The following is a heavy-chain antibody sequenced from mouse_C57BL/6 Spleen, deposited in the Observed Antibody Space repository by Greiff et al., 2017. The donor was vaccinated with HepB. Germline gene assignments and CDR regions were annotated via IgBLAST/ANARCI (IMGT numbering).Heavy chain of an antibody. D-gene: IGHD1-1*01. CDR3: ASRPRSSLYAMDY. CDR2: IYPGSGST. Sequence: VKLMESGAELVKPGASVKMSCKASGYTFTSYWITWVKQRPGQGLEWIGDIYPGSGSTNYNEKFKSKATLTVDTSSSTAYMQLSSLTSEDSAVYYCASRPRSSLYAMDYWGQGTSVTVSS. V-gene: IGHV1-55*01. CDR1: GYTFTSYW. J-gene: IGHJ4*01.